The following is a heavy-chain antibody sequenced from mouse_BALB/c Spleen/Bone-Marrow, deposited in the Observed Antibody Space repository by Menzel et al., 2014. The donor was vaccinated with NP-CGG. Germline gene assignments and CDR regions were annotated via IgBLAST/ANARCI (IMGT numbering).Heavy chain of an antibody. CDR3: ARSGDSSGYGFAY. V-gene: IGHV1S33*01. D-gene: IGHD3-2*01. CDR1: GYTFTSYD. J-gene: IGHJ3*01. CDR2: IYPGDGST. Sequence: SGPELVKPGALVKISCKASGYTFTSYDINWVKQRPGQGLEWIGWIYPGDGSTKYNEKFKGKATLTADKSPSTAYMQLSSLTSENSAVYFCARSGDSSGYGFAYWGQGTLVTVSA.